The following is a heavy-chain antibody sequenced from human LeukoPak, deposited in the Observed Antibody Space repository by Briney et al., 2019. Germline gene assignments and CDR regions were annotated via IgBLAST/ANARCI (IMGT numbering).Heavy chain of an antibody. V-gene: IGHV3-74*01. CDR1: GFTFSSYW. J-gene: IGHJ4*02. D-gene: IGHD4-23*01. CDR3: ARGGGGNVGY. CDR2: INMDGSTT. Sequence: GGSLRLSCAASGFTFSSYWMHWVRQAPGKGLVWVSRINMDGSTTTYADSVRGRLTISRDNAKNTLYLQMNSLRAEDTAVYYCARGGGGNVGYWGQGTLVTVSA.